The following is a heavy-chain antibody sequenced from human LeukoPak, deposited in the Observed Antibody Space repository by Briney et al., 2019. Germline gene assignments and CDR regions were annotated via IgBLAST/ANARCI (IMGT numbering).Heavy chain of an antibody. J-gene: IGHJ6*03. Sequence: GRSLRLSWTAAGFALRGYAITWVRHLPGKGLEWVSSISGGSIYIYYADSVKGRFTISRDNGKNSLYLQMNSLRAEDTAVYYCASDKTAQLDNYYYYMDVWGKGTTVTISS. D-gene: IGHD6-13*01. V-gene: IGHV3-21*06. CDR2: ISGGSIYI. CDR1: GFALRGYA. CDR3: ASDKTAQLDNYYYYMDV.